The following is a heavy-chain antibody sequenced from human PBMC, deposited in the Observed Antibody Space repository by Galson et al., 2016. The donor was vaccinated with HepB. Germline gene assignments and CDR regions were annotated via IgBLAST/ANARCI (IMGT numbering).Heavy chain of an antibody. J-gene: IGHJ6*03. D-gene: IGHD1-14*01. CDR3: ARTTYYYSYYYMDV. V-gene: IGHV4-34*01. CDR2: INHSGST. CDR1: GGSFGSYY. Sequence: SETLSLTCAIDGGSFGSYYWTWVRQPPGKGLEWIGEINHSGSTNYDPSLQTRVTISLDPARNHFSLPLGSLTAADTAIYFCARTTYYYSYYYMDVWGKGTTVTVSS.